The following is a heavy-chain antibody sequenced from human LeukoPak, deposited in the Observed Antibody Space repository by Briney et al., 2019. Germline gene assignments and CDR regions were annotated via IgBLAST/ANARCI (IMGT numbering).Heavy chain of an antibody. D-gene: IGHD1-26*01. CDR3: ARGNDWNGNYYYFDY. J-gene: IGHJ4*02. V-gene: IGHV4-38-2*02. CDR1: GFSISSGYY. CDR2: SYHSGST. Sequence: SETLSLTCTVSGFSISSGYYWGWIRQPPGKGLEWIGSSYHSGSTYNNPSLKGRVSISVDTSKNHFSLKLGSMTAADTAVYYCARGNDWNGNYYYFDYWGQGALVTVSS.